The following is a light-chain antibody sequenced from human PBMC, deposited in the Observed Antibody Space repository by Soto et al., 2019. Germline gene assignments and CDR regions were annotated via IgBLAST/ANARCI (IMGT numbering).Light chain of an antibody. J-gene: IGKJ2*01. CDR3: QQRSKWIGA. V-gene: IGKV3-11*01. CDR2: DTS. CDR1: QSVSNY. Sequence: EIVLTQSPATLSLSPGERATLSCRASQSVSNYLAWYQQKPGQAPRLLIYDTSYRATGTPARFSGSGYWTDFTLTISSLGTDYFAVSYCQQRSKWIGAFGQETKVEIK.